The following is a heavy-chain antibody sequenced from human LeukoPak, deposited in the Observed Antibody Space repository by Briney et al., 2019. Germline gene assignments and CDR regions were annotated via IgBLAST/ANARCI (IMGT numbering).Heavy chain of an antibody. CDR1: GDSVVNGDW. CDR2: VSHSGYT. V-gene: IGHV4/OR15-8*02. CDR3: SRRWGTYTWYLHV. D-gene: IGHD3-16*01. Sequence: PSETLALTRDVSGDSVVNGDWWTWIRQPPGKGLEWIGEVSHSGYTNYNPSLESRVAISIDKSKNHFSLTLRSVSAADTAVYFCSRRWGTYTWYLHVWARGTLVTVSS. J-gene: IGHJ2*01.